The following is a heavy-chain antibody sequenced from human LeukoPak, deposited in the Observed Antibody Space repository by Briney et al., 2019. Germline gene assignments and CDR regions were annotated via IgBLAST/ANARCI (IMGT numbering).Heavy chain of an antibody. CDR1: GFTFSRYG. Sequence: GGSLRLSCTASGFTFSRYGMHWVRQAPGKGLEWVAFIQNDGSNKYYTDSVKGRFTISRDNSKNTLYLQMNSLRAEDTAVYYCARGGAYYYYMDVWGKGTTVTVSS. V-gene: IGHV3-30*02. CDR3: ARGGAYYYYMDV. J-gene: IGHJ6*03. D-gene: IGHD4/OR15-4a*01. CDR2: IQNDGSNK.